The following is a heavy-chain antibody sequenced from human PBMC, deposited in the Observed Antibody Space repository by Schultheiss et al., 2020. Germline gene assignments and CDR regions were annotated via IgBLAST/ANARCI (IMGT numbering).Heavy chain of an antibody. Sequence: SLKISCAASGFTFSSYAMHWVRQAPGKGLEWVAVISYDGSKKYYADSVKGRFTISRDNSKNTLYLQMNSLRAEDTAVYYCARVDPMTTVTTSPVDYWGQGTLVTVS. D-gene: IGHD4-17*01. CDR2: ISYDGSKK. J-gene: IGHJ4*02. CDR1: GFTFSSYA. V-gene: IGHV3-30-3*01. CDR3: ARVDPMTTVTTSPVDY.